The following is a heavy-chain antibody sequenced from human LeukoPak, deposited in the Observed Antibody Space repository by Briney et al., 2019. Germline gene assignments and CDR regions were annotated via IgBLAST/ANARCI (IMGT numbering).Heavy chain of an antibody. D-gene: IGHD6-19*01. Sequence: GGSLRLSCAASGFTFDDYAMHWVRQAPGKGLEWVSGISWNSGSIGYADSEKGRFTISRDNSKNTLYLQMNSLRAEDTAVYYCAKDGSSGWHNFFDYWGQGTLVTVSS. CDR3: AKDGSSGWHNFFDY. J-gene: IGHJ4*02. CDR1: GFTFDDYA. V-gene: IGHV3-9*01. CDR2: ISWNSGSI.